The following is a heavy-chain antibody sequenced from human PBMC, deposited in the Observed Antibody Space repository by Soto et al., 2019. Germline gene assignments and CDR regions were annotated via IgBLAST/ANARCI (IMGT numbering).Heavy chain of an antibody. D-gene: IGHD3-10*01. CDR1: GGTFSSYA. J-gene: IGHJ5*02. V-gene: IGHV1-69*13. CDR2: IIPIFGTA. CDR3: ARELGGSYYKGYNWFDP. Sequence: GASVKVSCKASGGTFSSYASSLVRQAPGQGLEWMGGIIPIFGTASYAQKFQGRVTITADESTSTAYMELSSLRSEDTAVYYCARELGGSYYKGYNWFDPWGQGTLVTVSS.